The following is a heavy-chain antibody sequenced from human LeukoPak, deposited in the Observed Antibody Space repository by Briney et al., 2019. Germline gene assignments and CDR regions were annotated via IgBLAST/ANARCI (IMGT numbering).Heavy chain of an antibody. CDR2: IYYSGST. CDR3: ARGGSIVGTTPHDTFDI. D-gene: IGHD1-26*01. Sequence: SETLSLTCTVTGGSISSYYWSWIRQPPGKGLELIGYIYYSGSTNYNPALKSRVTISVDTSKNQFSLKLSSVTAADTAVYYCARGGSIVGTTPHDTFDIWGQGTVVTVS. V-gene: IGHV4-59*01. CDR1: GGSISSYY. J-gene: IGHJ3*02.